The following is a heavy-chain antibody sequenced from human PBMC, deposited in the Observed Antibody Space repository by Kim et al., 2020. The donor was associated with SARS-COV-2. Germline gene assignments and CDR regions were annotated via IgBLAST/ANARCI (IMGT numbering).Heavy chain of an antibody. CDR1: GFTFSTYW. Sequence: GGSLRLSCAASGFTFSTYWMHWVRQAPGKGPMWVARISSEGSSTAYADSVKGRFTISRDNAKNTLYLRLSSLRAEDTAVYYCVRPFSECHNGICRYYFDYWGQATLVTVSS. CDR3: VRPFSECHNGICRYYFDY. J-gene: IGHJ4*02. D-gene: IGHD2-8*01. V-gene: IGHV3-74*01. CDR2: ISSEGSST.